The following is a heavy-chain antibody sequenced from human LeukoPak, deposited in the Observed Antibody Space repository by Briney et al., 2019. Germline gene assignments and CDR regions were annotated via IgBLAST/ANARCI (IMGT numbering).Heavy chain of an antibody. V-gene: IGHV1-69*04. J-gene: IGHJ5*02. Sequence: ASVKVSCKASGGTFSSYAISWVRQAPGQGLEWMGRIIPILGIANYAQKFQGRVTITADESTSTAYMQLMSPRSEDTAVYYCARDPAEESRSWALFNWFDPWGPGNPVTGSS. CDR2: IIPILGIA. CDR1: GGTFSSYA. CDR3: ARDPAEESRSWALFNWFDP. D-gene: IGHD6-13*01.